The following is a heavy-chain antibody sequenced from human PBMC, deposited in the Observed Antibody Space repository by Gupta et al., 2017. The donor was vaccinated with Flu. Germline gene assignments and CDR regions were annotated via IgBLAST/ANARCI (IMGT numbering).Heavy chain of an antibody. J-gene: IGHJ6*02. Sequence: AISGSGGSTYYADPVKGRFTISRDNSKNTLYLQMNSLRAEDTAVYYCAKDSGGKLARGNYYDSKAYYYYGMDVWGQGTTVTVSS. V-gene: IGHV3-23*01. D-gene: IGHD3-22*01. CDR2: ISGSGGST. CDR3: AKDSGGKLARGNYYDSKAYYYYGMDV.